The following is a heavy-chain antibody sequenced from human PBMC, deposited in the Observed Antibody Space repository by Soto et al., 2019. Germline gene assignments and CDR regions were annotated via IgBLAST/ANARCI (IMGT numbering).Heavy chain of an antibody. CDR1: GGSISSYY. CDR2: IYYSGST. J-gene: IGHJ4*02. Sequence: SETLSLTCTVSGGSISSYYWSWIRQPPGKGLEWIGYIYYSGSTNYNPSLKSRVTISVDTSKNQFSLKLSSVTAADTAVYYCARVKYYDFWSGYHSFDYWGQGTLVTVSS. CDR3: ARVKYYDFWSGYHSFDY. V-gene: IGHV4-59*01. D-gene: IGHD3-3*01.